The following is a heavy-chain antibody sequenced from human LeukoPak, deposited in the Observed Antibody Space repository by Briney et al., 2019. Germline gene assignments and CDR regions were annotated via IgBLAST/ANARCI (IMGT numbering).Heavy chain of an antibody. V-gene: IGHV3-21*01. CDR2: ISSSSSYI. CDR3: ARFVGLVYSTGWSNWWEAELDY. J-gene: IGHJ4*02. D-gene: IGHD6-19*01. CDR1: GFTFNSYS. Sequence: GGSLRLSCAASGFTFNSYSMNWLRQAPGKGLEWVSSISSSSSYIYYADSVKGRFTISRDNAKNSLYLQMNSLRAEDTAVYYCARFVGLVYSTGWSNWWEAELDYWGQGTLVTVSS.